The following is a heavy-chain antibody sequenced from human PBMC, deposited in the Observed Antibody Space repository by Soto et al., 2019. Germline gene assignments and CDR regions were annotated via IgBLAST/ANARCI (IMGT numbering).Heavy chain of an antibody. D-gene: IGHD6-13*01. CDR1: GFSLSTTGVG. J-gene: IGHJ4*02. Sequence: QITLKESGPALVKPTQTLTLTCTFSGFSLSTTGVGVGWIRQPPGKALEWLALIYWTDDKRYNPSLENRLTITKDSSRNQVVLTTTNMDPVDIGTYYCAHAPFYRSSDYYFDKWGQGTLVTVSS. CDR2: IYWTDDK. CDR3: AHAPFYRSSDYYFDK. V-gene: IGHV2-5*01.